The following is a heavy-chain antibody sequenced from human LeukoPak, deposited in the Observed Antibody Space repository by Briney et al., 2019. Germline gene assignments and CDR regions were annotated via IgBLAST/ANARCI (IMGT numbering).Heavy chain of an antibody. CDR2: INHSGST. CDR3: ARAPLGYSSS. D-gene: IGHD6-13*01. Sequence: SETLSLTCTVSGGSISSYYWSWIRQPPGKGLEWIGEINHSGSTNYNPSLKSRVTISVDTSKNQFSLKLSSVTAADTAVYYCARAPLGYSSSWGQGTLVTVSS. CDR1: GGSISSYY. V-gene: IGHV4-34*01. J-gene: IGHJ4*02.